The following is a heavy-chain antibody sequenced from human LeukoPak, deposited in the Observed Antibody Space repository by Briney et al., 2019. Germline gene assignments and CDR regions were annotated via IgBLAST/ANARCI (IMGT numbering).Heavy chain of an antibody. CDR1: GFTFSSYA. V-gene: IGHV3-23*01. Sequence: PGRSLRLSCAASGFTFSSYAMSWVRQAPGKGLEWVSAISGSGGSTYYADSVKGRFTISRDNSKNTLYLQMNSLRAEDTAVYYCAKDGSGYSYGCIDYWGQGTLVTVSS. J-gene: IGHJ4*02. CDR2: ISGSGGST. D-gene: IGHD5-18*01. CDR3: AKDGSGYSYGCIDY.